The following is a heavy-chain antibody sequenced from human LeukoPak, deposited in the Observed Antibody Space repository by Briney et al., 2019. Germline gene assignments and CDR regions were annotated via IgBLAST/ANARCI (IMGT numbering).Heavy chain of an antibody. CDR1: GFTFSSYE. D-gene: IGHD3-22*01. V-gene: IGHV3-48*03. CDR2: ISSSGSTI. J-gene: IGHJ4*02. Sequence: PGGSLRLSCAASGFTFSSYEMNWVRQAPGKGLEWVSYISSSGSTIYYADSVKGRFTISRDNAKNSLYLQMNSLRAEDTAVYYCAREGWSSGYSSFGYWGQGTLVTVSS. CDR3: AREGWSSGYSSFGY.